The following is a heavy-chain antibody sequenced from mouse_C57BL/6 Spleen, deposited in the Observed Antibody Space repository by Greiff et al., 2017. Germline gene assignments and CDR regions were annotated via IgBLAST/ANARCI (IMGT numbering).Heavy chain of an antibody. CDR2: IRSKSNNYAT. CDR3: VRQGDYYGSSDGYVDV. J-gene: IGHJ1*03. Sequence: EVMLVESGGGLVQPKGSLKLSCAASGFSFNTYAMNWVRQAPGKGLEWVARIRSKSNNYATYYADSVKDRFTIYREDSESMLYLQMNNLKTEDTAMYDGVRQGDYYGSSDGYVDVWGTGTTVTVSS. CDR1: GFSFNTYA. V-gene: IGHV10-1*01. D-gene: IGHD1-1*01.